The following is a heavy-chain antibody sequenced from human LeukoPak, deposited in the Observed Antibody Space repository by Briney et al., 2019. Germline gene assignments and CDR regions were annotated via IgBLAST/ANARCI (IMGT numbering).Heavy chain of an antibody. D-gene: IGHD1-26*01. CDR3: ARDPNLRGSNYDGP. J-gene: IGHJ5*02. CDR1: GGTCSSYA. Sequence: ASVKVSCKASGGTCSSYAISWVRQAPGQGLEWMGRIIPILGIANYAQKFQGRVTITADKSTSTAYMERSSMRSEDTAVYYCARDPNLRGSNYDGPWGQGTLVTVSS. CDR2: IIPILGIA. V-gene: IGHV1-69*04.